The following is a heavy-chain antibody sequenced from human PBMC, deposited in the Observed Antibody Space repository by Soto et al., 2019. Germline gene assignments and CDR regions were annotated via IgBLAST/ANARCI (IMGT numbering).Heavy chain of an antibody. CDR2: IYHSGST. J-gene: IGHJ6*02. CDR3: ARAPINPTPRYCSGGSCYGDGMDV. Sequence: SETLSLTCAVSGGSISSSNWWSWVRQPPGKGLEWIGEIYHSGSTNYNPSLKSRVTISVDKSKNQFSLKLSPVTAADTAVYYCARAPINPTPRYCSGGSCYGDGMDVWGQGTTVTVSS. V-gene: IGHV4-4*02. D-gene: IGHD2-15*01. CDR1: GGSISSSNW.